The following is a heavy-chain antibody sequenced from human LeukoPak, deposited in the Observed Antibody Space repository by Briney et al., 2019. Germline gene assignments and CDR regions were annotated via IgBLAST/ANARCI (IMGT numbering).Heavy chain of an antibody. CDR3: AREQQLVSPSFDY. D-gene: IGHD6-13*01. CDR2: IWYDGSNK. CDR1: GFTFSSYG. V-gene: IGHV3-33*01. J-gene: IGHJ4*02. Sequence: GGSLRLSCAASGFTFSSYGMHWVRQAPGKGLEWVAVIWYDGSNKYYADSVKGRFTISRDNSKNTLYLQMNSLRAADTAVYYCAREQQLVSPSFDYWGQGTLVTVSS.